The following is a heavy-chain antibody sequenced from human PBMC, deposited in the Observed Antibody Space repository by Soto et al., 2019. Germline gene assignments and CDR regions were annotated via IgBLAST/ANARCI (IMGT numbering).Heavy chain of an antibody. Sequence: QLQLQESGPGLVKPAETLSLKCAVSGGSVSSGNYFWGWIRQPPGKGLEWIGNIYYNGDTYYSPSLKSRGTMSVDTAQYQSSLRLTSVTAADTAVDYYARRVIDNWNQGYAFDFWGQGTLVTVSS. V-gene: IGHV4-39*01. J-gene: IGHJ3*01. D-gene: IGHD1-20*01. CDR2: IYYNGDT. CDR1: GGSVSSGNYF. CDR3: ARRVIDNWNQGYAFDF.